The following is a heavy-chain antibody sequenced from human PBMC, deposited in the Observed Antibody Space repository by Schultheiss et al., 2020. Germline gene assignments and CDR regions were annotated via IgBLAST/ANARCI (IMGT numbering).Heavy chain of an antibody. D-gene: IGHD6-19*01. J-gene: IGHJ6*02. Sequence: SETLSLTCNVSGGSISSYYWAWIRQPPGKGLEWIGEINHSGSTNYNPSLKSRVTISVDTSKNQFSLKLSSVTAADTAVYYCARHASSGWDYYYYGMDVWGQGTTVTVSS. CDR1: GGSISSYY. V-gene: IGHV4-34*01. CDR3: ARHASSGWDYYYYGMDV. CDR2: INHSGST.